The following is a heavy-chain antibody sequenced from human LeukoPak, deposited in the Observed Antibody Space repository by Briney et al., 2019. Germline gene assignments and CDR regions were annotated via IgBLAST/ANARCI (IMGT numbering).Heavy chain of an antibody. V-gene: IGHV3-11*01. D-gene: IGHD2-2*01. CDR3: AKVPDIVVVPVCMDV. CDR1: GFTFSDYY. CDR2: ISSSGSTI. J-gene: IGHJ6*02. Sequence: GGSLRLSCAASGFTFSDYYMSWIRQAPGKGLEWVSYISSSGSTIYYADSVKGRFTISRDNAKNSLYLQMNSLRAEDTAVYYCAKVPDIVVVPVCMDVWGQGTTVTVSS.